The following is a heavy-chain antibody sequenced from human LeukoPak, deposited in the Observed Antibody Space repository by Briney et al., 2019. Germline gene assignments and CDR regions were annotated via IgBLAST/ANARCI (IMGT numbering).Heavy chain of an antibody. Sequence: SETLSLTCTVSGGSISSYYWSWIRQPPGKGLEWIGYIYYGGSTNYNPSLKSRVTISVDTSKNQFSLKLSSVTAADTAVYYCAREARVTYDILTGYFDYWGQGTLVTVSS. J-gene: IGHJ4*02. CDR3: AREARVTYDILTGYFDY. CDR1: GGSISSYY. V-gene: IGHV4-59*01. D-gene: IGHD3-9*01. CDR2: IYYGGST.